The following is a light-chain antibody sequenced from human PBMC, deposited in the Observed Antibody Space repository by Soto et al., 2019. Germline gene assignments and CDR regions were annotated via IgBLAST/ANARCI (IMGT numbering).Light chain of an antibody. CDR2: AAS. J-gene: IGKJ3*01. CDR1: QGISTY. Sequence: DIQMTQSPSSLSASVGDRVTITCRASQGISTYLAWYQQKPGQVPKLLIYAASTLPSGVPSRFSGSGSGTDFTLTISSLQPEDVASYYCQNYNSAPFTFGPGTEVDIK. CDR3: QNYNSAPFT. V-gene: IGKV1-27*01.